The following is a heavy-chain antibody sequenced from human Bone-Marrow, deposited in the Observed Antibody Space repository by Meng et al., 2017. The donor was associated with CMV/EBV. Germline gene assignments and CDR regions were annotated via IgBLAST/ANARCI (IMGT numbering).Heavy chain of an antibody. D-gene: IGHD3-3*01. CDR2: INSDGSST. Sequence: GESLKISCAASGFTFSSYWLHWVRQAPGKGLVWVSRINSDGSSTSYADSVKGRFTISRDNAKNTLYLQMNSLRAEDTAVYYCARDRLEATIFGVVRPGGMDVWGQGTTATVSS. CDR1: GFTFSSYW. CDR3: ARDRLEATIFGVVRPGGMDV. V-gene: IGHV3-74*01. J-gene: IGHJ6*02.